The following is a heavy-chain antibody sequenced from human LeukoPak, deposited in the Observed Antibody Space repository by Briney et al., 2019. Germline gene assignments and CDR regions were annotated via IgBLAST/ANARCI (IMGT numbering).Heavy chain of an antibody. CDR3: ARDRVYFSY. Sequence: GGSLRLSCAASGFTFSIYSMNWVRQAPGKGLEWVSYISSSSNTIYYADSVKGRFTISRDNAKNSVYLQMSSLRDEDTAVYYCARDRVYFSYWGQGTLVTVSS. V-gene: IGHV3-48*02. CDR2: ISSSSNTI. CDR1: GFTFSIYS. J-gene: IGHJ4*02. D-gene: IGHD6-13*01.